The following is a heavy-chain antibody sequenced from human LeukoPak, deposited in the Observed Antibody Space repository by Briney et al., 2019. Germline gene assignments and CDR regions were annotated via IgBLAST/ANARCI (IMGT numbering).Heavy chain of an antibody. CDR2: FDPEDGET. CDR1: GYTLTELS. CDR3: ATGQYIAADRPDYYYYYMDV. V-gene: IGHV1-24*01. D-gene: IGHD6-13*01. J-gene: IGHJ6*03. Sequence: ASVKVSCKVSGYTLTELSMHWVRQAPGKGLEWMGGFDPEDGETIYAQKFQGRVTMTEDTFTDTAYMELSSLRSEDTAVYYCATGQYIAADRPDYYYYYMDVWGKGTTVTVSS.